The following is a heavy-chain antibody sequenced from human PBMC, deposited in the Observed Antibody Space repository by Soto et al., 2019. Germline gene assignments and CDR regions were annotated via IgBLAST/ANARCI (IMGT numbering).Heavy chain of an antibody. CDR2: ISYDGSNK. CDR1: GFTFSSYG. J-gene: IGHJ6*02. Sequence: QVQLVESGGGVVQPGRSLRLSCAASGFTFSSYGMHWVRQAPGKGLEWVAVISYDGSNKYYADSVKGRFTISRDNSKNTLYLQMNSLGAEDTAVYYCAKDLAHVGPWAPIYYYYGMDVWGQGTTVTVSS. CDR3: AKDLAHVGPWAPIYYYYGMDV. D-gene: IGHD3-16*01. V-gene: IGHV3-30*18.